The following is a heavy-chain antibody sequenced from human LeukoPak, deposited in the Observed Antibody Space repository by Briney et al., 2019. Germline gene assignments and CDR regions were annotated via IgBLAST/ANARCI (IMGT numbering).Heavy chain of an antibody. Sequence: SETLSLTCTVSGGSISNGDHYWSWIRQHPGKGLEWIGYIYYSGSTYYNPSLKSRVTISVDTSKNQFSLKLSSVTAADTAVYYCARETKQITSYYFDYWGQGTLVTVSS. V-gene: IGHV4-31*03. CDR1: GGSISNGDHY. CDR3: ARETKQITSYYFDY. J-gene: IGHJ4*02. D-gene: IGHD1-14*01. CDR2: IYYSGST.